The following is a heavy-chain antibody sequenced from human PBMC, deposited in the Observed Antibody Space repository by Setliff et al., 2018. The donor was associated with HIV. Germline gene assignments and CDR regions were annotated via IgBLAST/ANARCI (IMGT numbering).Heavy chain of an antibody. CDR3: ARDDSIVLVPAIMRGDGFDF. D-gene: IGHD2-2*01. Sequence: SETLSLTCTVSGGSVGSSSYYWAWIRQPPGKGLEWIGSIYYTGSTKYNPSLESRVTFSIDTSENQFSLRLASVTAADTAIYDCARDDSIVLVPAIMRGDGFDFWGQGRMVTVSS. V-gene: IGHV4-39*07. J-gene: IGHJ3*01. CDR2: IYYTGST. CDR1: GGSVGSSSYY.